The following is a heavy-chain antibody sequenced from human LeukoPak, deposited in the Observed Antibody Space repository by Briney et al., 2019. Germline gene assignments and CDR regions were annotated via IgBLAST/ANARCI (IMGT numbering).Heavy chain of an antibody. J-gene: IGHJ6*02. CDR1: GYNFTSYW. CDR2: IYPGDSYT. D-gene: IGHD6-19*01. Sequence: GESLRISCEGSGYNFTSYWIGWVRQMPGKGLEWMGLIYPGDSYTKYSPSFQGQVTVSADKSISTAYLQWTSLKASDTAMYYCARQWLVSPGSYYYYGMDVWGQGTTVTVSS. CDR3: ARQWLVSPGSYYYYGMDV. V-gene: IGHV5-51*01.